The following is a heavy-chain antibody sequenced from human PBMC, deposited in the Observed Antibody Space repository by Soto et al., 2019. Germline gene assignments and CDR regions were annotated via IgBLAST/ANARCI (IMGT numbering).Heavy chain of an antibody. CDR3: ATWSGVAVIYYYGMDV. D-gene: IGHD3-10*01. Sequence: GASVKVSCKVSGYTLTELSMHWVRQAPGKGLEWMGGFDPEDGETIYAQKFQGRVTMTEDTSTDTAYMELSSLRSEDTAVYYCATWSGVAVIYYYGMDVWGQGTTVTVS. J-gene: IGHJ6*02. V-gene: IGHV1-24*01. CDR1: GYTLTELS. CDR2: FDPEDGET.